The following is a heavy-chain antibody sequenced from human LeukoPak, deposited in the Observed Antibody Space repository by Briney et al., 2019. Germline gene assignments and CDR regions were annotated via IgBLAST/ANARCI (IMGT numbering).Heavy chain of an antibody. CDR3: ARHFYGSGTYYHFDY. CDR1: GYTFTSYD. V-gene: IGHV1-8*01. J-gene: IGHJ4*02. CDR2: MSPNSGDT. Sequence: ASVKVSCKASGYTFTSYDFNWVRQATGQRPEWMGWMSPNSGDTGYAQKFQDRVTMTRNTSISTAYMELRSLRSDDTAVYYCARHFYGSGTYYHFDYWGQGTLVTVSS. D-gene: IGHD3-10*01.